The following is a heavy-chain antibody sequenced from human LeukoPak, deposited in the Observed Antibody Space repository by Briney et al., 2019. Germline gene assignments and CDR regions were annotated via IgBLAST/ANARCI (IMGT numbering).Heavy chain of an antibody. CDR1: GFTFDDYG. Sequence: PGGSLRLSCAASGFTFDDYGMSWVRQAPGKGLEWVSGINWNGGSTGYADSVKGRFTISRDNAKNSLYLQMNSLRAEDTALYYCARSRKWFGEQYYYYYYMDVWGKGTTVTVSS. V-gene: IGHV3-20*04. J-gene: IGHJ6*03. CDR3: ARSRKWFGEQYYYYYYMDV. D-gene: IGHD3-10*01. CDR2: INWNGGST.